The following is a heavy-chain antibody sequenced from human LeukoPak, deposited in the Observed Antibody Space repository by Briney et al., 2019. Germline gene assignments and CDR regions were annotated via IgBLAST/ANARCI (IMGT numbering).Heavy chain of an antibody. CDR3: ARSIMTTVTLYYYYGMDV. V-gene: IGHV3-30-3*01. CDR1: GFTFNIYA. J-gene: IGHJ6*02. D-gene: IGHD4-17*01. Sequence: GGSLRLSCAASGFTFNIYAMHWVRQAPGKGLEWVAVTSYDGTNEYYADFVKGRFTISRDNSKNTLYLQMNSLKAEDTAVYYCARSIMTTVTLYYYYGMDVWGQGTTVTVSS. CDR2: TSYDGTNE.